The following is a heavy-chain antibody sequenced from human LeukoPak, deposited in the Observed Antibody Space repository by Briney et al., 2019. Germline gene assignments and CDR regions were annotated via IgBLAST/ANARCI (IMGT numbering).Heavy chain of an antibody. V-gene: IGHV4-59*01. J-gene: IGHJ4*02. D-gene: IGHD2-21*02. Sequence: PSETLSLTCTVSGGSISSYYWNWIRQPPGKGLEWIGYIYYSGSTNYNPSLKSRVTISVDTSKNQFPLKLSSVTAVDTAVYYCARGAYCGGDCYSFDYWGQGTLVTVSS. CDR2: IYYSGST. CDR1: GGSISSYY. CDR3: ARGAYCGGDCYSFDY.